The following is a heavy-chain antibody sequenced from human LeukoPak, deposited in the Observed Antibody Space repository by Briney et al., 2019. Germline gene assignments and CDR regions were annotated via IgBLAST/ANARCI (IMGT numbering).Heavy chain of an antibody. Sequence: PSETLSLTCTVSGGSISSSSYYWGWICQPPGKGLEWIGNIYYSGITSYNPSLKSRVTISVDTSKNQFSLKLNSVTAADTAVYYCATLGASHGDFDYWGQGTLVTVSS. CDR1: GGSISSSSYY. CDR3: ATLGASHGDFDY. D-gene: IGHD1-26*01. V-gene: IGHV4-39*01. J-gene: IGHJ4*02. CDR2: IYYSGIT.